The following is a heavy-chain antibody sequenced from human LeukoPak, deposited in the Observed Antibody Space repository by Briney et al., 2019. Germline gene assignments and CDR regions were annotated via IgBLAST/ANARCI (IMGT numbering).Heavy chain of an antibody. CDR1: GGSFSGYY. J-gene: IGHJ4*02. CDR2: INHSGST. V-gene: IGHV4-34*01. CDR3: ARTPKYYYDSSGRLDY. D-gene: IGHD3-22*01. Sequence: KPSETLSLTCAVYGGSFSGYYWSWIRQPPGKGLEWIGEINHSGSTNYKPSLKSRVTISVDTSKNQFSLKLSSVTAADTAVYYCARTPKYYYDSSGRLDYWGQGTLVTVSS.